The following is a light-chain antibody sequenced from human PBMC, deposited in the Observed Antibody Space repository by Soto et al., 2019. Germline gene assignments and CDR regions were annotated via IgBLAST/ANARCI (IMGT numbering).Light chain of an antibody. V-gene: IGLV2-23*03. CDR3: CSYAGSSTFVYV. Sequence: QSVLTQPASVSGSPGQSITISCTGTSSDVGSYNLVSWYQQHPGKAPKLMSYEGSKRPSGVSNRFSGSKSGNTASLTISGLQAEDEADYYCCSYAGSSTFVYVFGTGTKVTVL. CDR1: SSDVGSYNL. J-gene: IGLJ1*01. CDR2: EGS.